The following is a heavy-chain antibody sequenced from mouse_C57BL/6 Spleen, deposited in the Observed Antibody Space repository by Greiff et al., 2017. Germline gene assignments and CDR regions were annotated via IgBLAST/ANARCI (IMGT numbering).Heavy chain of an antibody. CDR3: ARRGGDAMDY. CDR1: GYAFSSSW. J-gene: IGHJ4*01. V-gene: IGHV1-82*01. CDR2: IYPGDGDT. Sequence: LVESGPELVKPGASVKISCKASGYAFSSSWMNWVKQRPGKGLEWIGRIYPGDGDTNYNGKFKGKATLTADKSSSTAYMQLSSLTSEDSAVYFCARRGGDAMDYWGQGTSVTVSS.